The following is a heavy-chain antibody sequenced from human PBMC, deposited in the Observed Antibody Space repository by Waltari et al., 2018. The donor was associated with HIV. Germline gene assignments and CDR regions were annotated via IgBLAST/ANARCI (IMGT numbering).Heavy chain of an antibody. D-gene: IGHD2-2*01. CDR1: GGSISGSSYY. Sequence: QLQLQESGPGLVTPSETLYLTCTVYGGSISGSSYYWGWTRQPPGKGLEWIVNIYYSGSTYYNPSLKSRVTISVDTSKNQFSLKLSSVTAADTAVYYCARRGYCSSISCYRPRYFDYWGQGTLVTVSS. J-gene: IGHJ4*02. CDR2: IYYSGST. CDR3: ARRGYCSSISCYRPRYFDY. V-gene: IGHV4-39*01.